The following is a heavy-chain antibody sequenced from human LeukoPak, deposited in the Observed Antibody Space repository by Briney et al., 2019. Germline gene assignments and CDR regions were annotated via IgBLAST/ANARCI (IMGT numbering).Heavy chain of an antibody. CDR2: INHSGST. CDR3: ARGLGR. D-gene: IGHD7-27*01. V-gene: IGHV4-34*01. Sequence: PSETLSLTCAVYGGSFSGYYWSWIRQPPGKGLEWIGEINHSGSTNYNPSLKSRVTISVDTSKNQFSLKLSSVTAADTAVYYCARGLGRWAQGTMVTVSS. J-gene: IGHJ3*01. CDR1: GGSFSGYY.